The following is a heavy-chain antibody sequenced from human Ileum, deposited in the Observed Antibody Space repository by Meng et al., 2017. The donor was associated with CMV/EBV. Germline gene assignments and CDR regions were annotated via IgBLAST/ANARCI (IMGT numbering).Heavy chain of an antibody. CDR2: IYGDDDK. CDR3: AHGSGLLFDY. Sequence: ITLQGPGPRLVRRTRTLTLSCIFSGSCLRAGGGGVGWFCPPPEDAVELLAFIYGDDDKLYYSSLRSRLTITKDPCKDQVGLTITYLDPVEPAIYYCAHGSGLLFDYWGQGTLVTVSS. J-gene: IGHJ4*02. CDR1: GSCLRAGGGG. V-gene: IGHV2-5*02. D-gene: IGHD6-19*01.